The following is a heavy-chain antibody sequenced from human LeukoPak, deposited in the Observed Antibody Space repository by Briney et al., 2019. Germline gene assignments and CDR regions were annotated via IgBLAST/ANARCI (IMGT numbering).Heavy chain of an antibody. CDR1: GDSISSYY. V-gene: IGHV4-31*03. D-gene: IGHD3-3*01. Sequence: PSETLSLTCTVSGDSISSYYWSWIRQHPGKGLEWIGYIYYSGSTYYNPSLKSRVTISVDTSKNQFSLKLSSVSAADTAVYYCAREEYDFWSGYHNWFDPWGQGTLVTVSS. J-gene: IGHJ5*02. CDR2: IYYSGST. CDR3: AREEYDFWSGYHNWFDP.